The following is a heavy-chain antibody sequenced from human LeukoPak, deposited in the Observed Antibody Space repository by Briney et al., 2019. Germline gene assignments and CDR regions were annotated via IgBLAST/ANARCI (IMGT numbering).Heavy chain of an antibody. CDR3: ARMKGHPLPKYYMDV. D-gene: IGHD1-26*01. V-gene: IGHV3-23*01. Sequence: GGSLRLSCAAPGFTPSGFAMSWVRRTPRKGLEWVSGISGSGDNTLYADSVKGRFTISRDNSKNTLYLEMNSLRAEDTAIYYCARMKGHPLPKYYMDVWGQGTTVTVSS. J-gene: IGHJ6*01. CDR1: GFTPSGFA. CDR2: ISGSGDNT.